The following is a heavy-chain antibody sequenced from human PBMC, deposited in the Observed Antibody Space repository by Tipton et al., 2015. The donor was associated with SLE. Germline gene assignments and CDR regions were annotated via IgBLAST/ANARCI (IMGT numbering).Heavy chain of an antibody. D-gene: IGHD5-12*01. V-gene: IGHV3-23*01. Sequence: SLRLSCAASGFTFNIHGMTWVRQAPGKGLEWVSAISGAGGTTYYAGSVKGRFTISSDNSRNTLYLRMDTLRVEDSAIYYCAKEGGWVNDDFDIWGQGTRVFVSS. CDR1: GFTFNIHG. CDR2: ISGAGGTT. CDR3: AKEGGWVNDDFDI. J-gene: IGHJ3*02.